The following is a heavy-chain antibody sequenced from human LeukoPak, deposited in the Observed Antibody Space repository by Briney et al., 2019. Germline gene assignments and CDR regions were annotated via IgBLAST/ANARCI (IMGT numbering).Heavy chain of an antibody. CDR1: GFTVSSNY. J-gene: IGHJ3*02. D-gene: IGHD1-14*01. V-gene: IGHV3-53*01. CDR2: IYSGGST. Sequence: TGGSLRLSCAASGFTVSSNYMSWVRQAPGKGLEWFSVIYSGGSTYYADSVKGRFTISRDNSKNTLYLQMNSLRAEDTAVYYCAREWYNAFDIWGQGTMVTVSS. CDR3: AREWYNAFDI.